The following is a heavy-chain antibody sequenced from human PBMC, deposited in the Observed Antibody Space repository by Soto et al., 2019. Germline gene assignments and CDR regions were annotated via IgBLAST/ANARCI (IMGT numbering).Heavy chain of an antibody. CDR1: GYRFISYG. CDR2: ISPYNGDT. D-gene: IGHD1-26*01. Sequence: QVQLVQSGAKVKKPGASVKVSCKACGYRFISYGIMWVRQAPGQGLEWMGWISPYNGDTNYAQKFQDRVIMTTDTSTSTAYMELRSLRFDDTALYYCAKEGGSYAGWFDPWGQGTLVTVSS. CDR3: AKEGGSYAGWFDP. V-gene: IGHV1-18*01. J-gene: IGHJ5*02.